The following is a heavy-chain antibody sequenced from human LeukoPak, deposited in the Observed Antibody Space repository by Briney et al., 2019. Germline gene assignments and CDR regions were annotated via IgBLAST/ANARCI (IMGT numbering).Heavy chain of an antibody. CDR3: AKRGVVIRVSRVGFHKEAYYFDS. J-gene: IGHJ4*02. Sequence: GGSLRLSCAVSGITLSNYGMSWVRQAPGKGLEWVAGISDSGGRTYYADSLKGRFTISRDNPKNPLYLQMNSLRAEDTAVYFCAKRGVVIRVSRVGFHKEAYYFDSWGQGALVTVSS. V-gene: IGHV3-23*01. D-gene: IGHD3-10*01. CDR1: GITLSNYG. CDR2: ISDSGGRT.